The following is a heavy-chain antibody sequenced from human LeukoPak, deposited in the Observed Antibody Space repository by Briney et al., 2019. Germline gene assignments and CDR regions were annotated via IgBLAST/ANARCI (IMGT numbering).Heavy chain of an antibody. Sequence: GGSLRLSCAASGFTFSSYEMNWVRQAPGKGLEWVSYISSSGSTIYYADSVKGRFTISRDNAKNSLYLQMNSLRAEDTAVYYCAREGDYDILTGYYRTPQDFDYWGQGTLVTVSS. D-gene: IGHD3-9*01. J-gene: IGHJ4*02. CDR3: AREGDYDILTGYYRTPQDFDY. V-gene: IGHV3-48*03. CDR1: GFTFSSYE. CDR2: ISSSGSTI.